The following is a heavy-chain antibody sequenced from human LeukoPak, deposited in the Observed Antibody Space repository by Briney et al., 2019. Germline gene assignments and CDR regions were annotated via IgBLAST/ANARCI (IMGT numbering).Heavy chain of an antibody. Sequence: VASVKVSCKASRGTFSSYAISWVRQAPGQGLEWMGGIIPIFGTAYYAQKFQGRVTITADKSTSTAYMELSSLRSEDTAVYYCARDLDSYGWLGYWGQGTLVTVSS. J-gene: IGHJ4*02. CDR2: IIPIFGTA. D-gene: IGHD5-18*01. CDR1: RGTFSSYA. V-gene: IGHV1-69*06. CDR3: ARDLDSYGWLGY.